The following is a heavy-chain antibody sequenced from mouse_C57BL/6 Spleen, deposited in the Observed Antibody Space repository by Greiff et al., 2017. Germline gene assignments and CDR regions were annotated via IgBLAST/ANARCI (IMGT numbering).Heavy chain of an antibody. Sequence: EVKLMESGPGLVKPSQSLSLTCSVTGYSITSGYYWNWIRQFPGNKLEWMGYISYDGSNNYNPSLKNRISITRDTSKNQFFLKLNSVTTEDTATYYCAKAGLRRTFAYWGQGTLVTVSA. J-gene: IGHJ3*01. D-gene: IGHD2-4*01. V-gene: IGHV3-6*01. CDR1: GYSITSGYY. CDR2: ISYDGSN. CDR3: AKAGLRRTFAY.